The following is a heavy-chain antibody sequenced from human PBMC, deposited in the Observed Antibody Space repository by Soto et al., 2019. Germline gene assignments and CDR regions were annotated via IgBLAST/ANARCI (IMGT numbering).Heavy chain of an antibody. CDR2: INPNSGGT. D-gene: IGHD3-3*01. CDR1: GYTFTGYY. V-gene: IGHV1-2*02. CDR3: ARDKYDFWSGYYFDY. Sequence: GASVKVSCKASGYTFTGYYMHWVRQAPGQGLEWMGWINPNSGGTNYAQKFQGRVTMTRDTSISTAYMELSRLRSDDTAVYYCARDKYDFWSGYYFDYWGQGTLVTVSS. J-gene: IGHJ4*02.